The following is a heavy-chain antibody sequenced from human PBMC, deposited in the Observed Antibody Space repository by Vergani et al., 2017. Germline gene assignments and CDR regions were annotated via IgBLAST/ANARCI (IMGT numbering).Heavy chain of an antibody. V-gene: IGHV4-59*01. CDR1: GGHISSYY. Sequence: QVQLQESGPGLVQPSETLSLLCSVPGGHISSYYWSWIRQPPGKGLEWIGYIYYSGSTNYNPSLQSRVTISVDTSKNQFSLKLSSVTAADTAVYYCARDWPLGADYYYYGMDVWGQGTTVTVS. J-gene: IGHJ6*02. CDR2: IYYSGST. CDR3: ARDWPLGADYYYYGMDV. D-gene: IGHD6-25*01.